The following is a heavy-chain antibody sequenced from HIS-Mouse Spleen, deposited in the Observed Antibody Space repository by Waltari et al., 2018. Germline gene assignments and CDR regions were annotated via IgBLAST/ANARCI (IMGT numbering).Heavy chain of an antibody. CDR2: IYYSAST. CDR1: GGSISSSSYY. J-gene: IGHJ3*02. Sequence: QLQLQESGPGLVKPSETLSLTCTVSGGSISSSSYYWGWIRQPPGKGLEWIGSIYYSASTYYNPSLKSRVTISVDTSKNQFSLKLSSVTAADTAVYYCARQIAIFGVVLDAFDIWGQGTMVTVSS. D-gene: IGHD3-3*01. V-gene: IGHV4-39*07. CDR3: ARQIAIFGVVLDAFDI.